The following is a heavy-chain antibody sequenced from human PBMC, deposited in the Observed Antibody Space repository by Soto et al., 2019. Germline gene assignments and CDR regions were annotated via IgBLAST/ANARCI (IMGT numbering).Heavy chain of an antibody. V-gene: IGHV3-53*01. Sequence: GGSLRLSCAASRFIVSDNYMNWVRQTPGRGLEWLSVIYSGGATYYADSVKGRFTISRDNSRNTVFLQMNSLRVEDTAVYFCARGKSGYLTFDYWGQGT. D-gene: IGHD5-12*01. J-gene: IGHJ4*02. CDR3: ARGKSGYLTFDY. CDR1: RFIVSDNY. CDR2: IYSGGAT.